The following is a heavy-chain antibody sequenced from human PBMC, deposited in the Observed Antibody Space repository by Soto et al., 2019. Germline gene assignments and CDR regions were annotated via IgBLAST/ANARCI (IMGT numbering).Heavy chain of an antibody. J-gene: IGHJ5*02. V-gene: IGHV4-59*01. D-gene: IGHD6-13*01. Sequence: PSETLSLTCTVSGDSISNYYWSWIRQPPGKGLEWIGYFSYRGSTNYNPSLKSRVTISVDTSKNQFSLKLSSVTAADTAVYYCARTARSSWFDPWGQGALVTVSS. CDR1: GDSISNYY. CDR3: ARTARSSWFDP. CDR2: FSYRGST.